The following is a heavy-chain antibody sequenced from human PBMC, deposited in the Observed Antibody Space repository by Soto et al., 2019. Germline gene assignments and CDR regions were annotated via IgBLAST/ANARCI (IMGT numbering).Heavy chain of an antibody. Sequence: QVQLVQSGDEVKKPGASVKVSCKASGYIFVNYGIAWVRQAPGQGLEWMGWISPYTGNTHSATQVQGRLTMITDTXPSTAYMDLGSLTSDDTAVYYCVMVDNYVTPTPQDVWGQGTTVTVSS. CDR2: ISPYTGNT. CDR3: VMVDNYVTPTPQDV. V-gene: IGHV1-18*01. D-gene: IGHD3-16*01. CDR1: GYIFVNYG. J-gene: IGHJ6*02.